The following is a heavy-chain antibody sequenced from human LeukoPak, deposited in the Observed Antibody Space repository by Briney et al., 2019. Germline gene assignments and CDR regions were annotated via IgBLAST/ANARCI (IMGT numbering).Heavy chain of an antibody. CDR1: GFTFSSYA. CDR3: AHTRGVGYVEFFDY. V-gene: IGHV3-23*01. Sequence: PGGSLRLSCAASGFTFSSYAMSWVRQAPGKGLEWVSAISGSGGSTYYADSVKGRFTISRDNSKNTLYLQMNSLRAEDTAVYYCAHTRGVGYVEFFDYWGQGTLVTVSS. D-gene: IGHD5-18*01. J-gene: IGHJ4*02. CDR2: ISGSGGST.